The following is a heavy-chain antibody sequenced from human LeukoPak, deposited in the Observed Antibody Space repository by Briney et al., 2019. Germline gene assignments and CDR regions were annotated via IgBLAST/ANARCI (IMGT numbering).Heavy chain of an antibody. CDR2: IYHSGNT. Sequence: SETLSLTCAVSGYSISSGYYWGWIRQPPGKGLEWIGGIYHSGNTYYNPSLKSRVTTSVDTSKNEFSLKVSSVAAADTAVYYCARDRASGRAFDIWGQGTMVTVSS. D-gene: IGHD1-14*01. J-gene: IGHJ3*02. CDR1: GYSISSGYY. CDR3: ARDRASGRAFDI. V-gene: IGHV4-38-2*02.